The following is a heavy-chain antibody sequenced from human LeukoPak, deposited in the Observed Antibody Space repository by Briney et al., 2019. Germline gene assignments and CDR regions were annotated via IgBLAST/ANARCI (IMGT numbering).Heavy chain of an antibody. CDR1: GGSISSSSYY. V-gene: IGHV4-39*07. Sequence: SETLSLTCTVSGGSISSSSYYWGWIRQPPGKGLEWIGSIYYSESTYYNPSLKSRVTISVDTSKNQFSLKLSSVTAADTAVYHCKLATDIHSWDDAFDIWGQGTMVTVSS. CDR3: KLATDIHSWDDAFDI. CDR2: IYYSEST. J-gene: IGHJ3*02. D-gene: IGHD3-9*01.